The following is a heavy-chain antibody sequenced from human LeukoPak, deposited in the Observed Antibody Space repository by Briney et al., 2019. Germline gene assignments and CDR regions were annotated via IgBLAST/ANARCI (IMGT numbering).Heavy chain of an antibody. V-gene: IGHV3-7*03. J-gene: IGHJ6*02. CDR1: GGSISSSNW. D-gene: IGHD6-19*01. Sequence: PSGTLSLTCAVSGGSISSSNWWSWVRQPPGKGLEWVANIKQDGSKKYYVDSVKGRFTISRDNAKNSLYLQMNSLRAEDTAVYYCARYDSGWTEDYYYGMDVWGQGTTVTVSS. CDR2: IKQDGSKK. CDR3: ARYDSGWTEDYYYGMDV.